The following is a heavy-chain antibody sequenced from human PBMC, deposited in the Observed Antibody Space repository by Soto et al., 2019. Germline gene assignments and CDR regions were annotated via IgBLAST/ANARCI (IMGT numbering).Heavy chain of an antibody. V-gene: IGHV4-34*01. J-gene: IGHJ5*02. CDR1: GGSISSYY. CDR2: INHSGST. Sequence: SETLSLTCTVSGGSISSYYWSWIRQPPGKGLEWIGEINHSGSTNYNPSLKSRVTISVDTSKNQFSLKLSSVTAADTAVYYCASRPLRYCSGGSCYRLNNWFDPWGQGTLVTVSS. CDR3: ASRPLRYCSGGSCYRLNNWFDP. D-gene: IGHD2-15*01.